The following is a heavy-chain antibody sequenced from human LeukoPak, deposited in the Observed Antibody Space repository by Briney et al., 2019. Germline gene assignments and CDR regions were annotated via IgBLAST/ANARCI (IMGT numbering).Heavy chain of an antibody. Sequence: GRSLRLSCAASRFTFNSYAMHWVRQAPGKGLEWVAVISYDASNKYYADSVKGRFTISRDNSKNTLYLQMNSLKIEDTAVYSCAREEYDSPGLMDYWGQGTLVTVSS. CDR3: AREEYDSPGLMDY. V-gene: IGHV3-30-3*01. CDR1: RFTFNSYA. J-gene: IGHJ4*02. D-gene: IGHD3-22*01. CDR2: ISYDASNK.